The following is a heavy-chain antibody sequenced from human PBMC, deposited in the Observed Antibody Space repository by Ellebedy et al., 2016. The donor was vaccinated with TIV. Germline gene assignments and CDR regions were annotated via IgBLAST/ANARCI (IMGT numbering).Heavy chain of an antibody. CDR3: ASSPSQGY. CDR2: IYSGGNT. CDR1: GFTVSNNY. J-gene: IGHJ4*02. Sequence: PGGSLRLSCAASGFTVSNNYMSWVRQAPGKGLEWVSVIYSGGNTFYAESVKGRFTISRDSSQNPLHLQMDSLRAEDTAVYYCASSPSQGYWGQGTLVTVSS. V-gene: IGHV3-53*01.